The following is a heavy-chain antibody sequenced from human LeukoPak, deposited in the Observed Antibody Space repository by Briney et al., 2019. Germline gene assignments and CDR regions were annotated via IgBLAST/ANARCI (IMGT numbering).Heavy chain of an antibody. D-gene: IGHD5-24*01. CDR3: AKDRKYVEMATMNAHNYYYYGMDV. CDR2: ISYDGSNK. Sequence: LSLTCAVYGGSFSGYYRSWIRQAPGKGLEWVAVISYDGSNKYYADSVKGRFTISRDNSKNTLYLQMNSLRAEDTAVYYCAKDRKYVEMATMNAHNYYYYGMDVWGQGTTVTVSS. V-gene: IGHV3-30*18. CDR1: GGSFSGYY. J-gene: IGHJ6*02.